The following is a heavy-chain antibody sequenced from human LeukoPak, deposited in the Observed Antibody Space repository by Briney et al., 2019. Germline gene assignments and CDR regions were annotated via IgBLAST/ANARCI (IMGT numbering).Heavy chain of an antibody. CDR3: ATKQWLAPPPDS. Sequence: GGSLRLSCAASGFTFSKYWMLRVRQAPGKGLESVSRINTDGTVTTYADSVKGRFTVSRDDADNTMFLQMNSVRDEDTAVYYCATKQWLAPPPDSWGQGTPVTVSS. J-gene: IGHJ4*02. D-gene: IGHD6-19*01. V-gene: IGHV3-74*01. CDR2: INTDGTVT. CDR1: GFTFSKYW.